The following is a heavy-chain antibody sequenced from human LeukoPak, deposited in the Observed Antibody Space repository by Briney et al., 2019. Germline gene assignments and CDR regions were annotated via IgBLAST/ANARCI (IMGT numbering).Heavy chain of an antibody. V-gene: IGHV3-21*01. J-gene: IGHJ4*02. D-gene: IGHD1-20*01. Sequence: AGGSLRLSCAASGFTFSSYSMNWVRQAPGKGLEWVSSISSSSSYIYYADSVKGRFTISRDNAKNSLYLQMNSLRAEDTAVYYCARDWGNWNDVAYYWGQGTLVTVSS. CDR1: GFTFSSYS. CDR3: ARDWGNWNDVAYY. CDR2: ISSSSSYI.